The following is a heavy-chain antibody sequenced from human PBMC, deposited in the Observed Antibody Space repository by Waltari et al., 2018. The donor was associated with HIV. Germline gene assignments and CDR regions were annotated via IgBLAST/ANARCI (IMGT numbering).Heavy chain of an antibody. CDR3: ARIGTLQYYFDY. CDR1: GGSINSNDYS. V-gene: IGHV4-30-4*08. J-gene: IGHJ4*02. D-gene: IGHD1-1*01. CDR2: IYYGGST. Sequence: QVQLQESGPGLVKPSQTLSLTCLLSGGSINSNDYSWNWIRQPPGKGLEWIGSIYYGGSTYYNPSLKSRITVSVDRSKNQFALKLTSVTAADTAVYYCARIGTLQYYFDYWGQGTLVTVSS.